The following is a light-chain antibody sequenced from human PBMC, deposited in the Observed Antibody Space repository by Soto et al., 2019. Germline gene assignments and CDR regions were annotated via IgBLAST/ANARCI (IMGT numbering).Light chain of an antibody. CDR1: QTISSY. CDR2: AAS. J-gene: IGKJ1*01. Sequence: DIPMTQSPSSLSASVGDRVTITCWASQTISSYLNWYQQTPGRAPKLLIYAASSLQGGVPSRFSGSGSGTDFTLTISSLQPEDFATFYCQQTYSTPSTWTFGQGTKVEIK. CDR3: QQTYSTPSTWT. V-gene: IGKV1-39*01.